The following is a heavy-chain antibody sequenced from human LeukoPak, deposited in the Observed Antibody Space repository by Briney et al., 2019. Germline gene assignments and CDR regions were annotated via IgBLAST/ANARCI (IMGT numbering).Heavy chain of an antibody. J-gene: IGHJ6*03. CDR2: IYSGGST. Sequence: PGGSLRLSCAASGFTVSSNYMSWVRQAPGKGLEWVSVIYSGGSTYYADSVKGRFTISRDNSKNTLYLQMNSLRAEDTAVYYCARDLYYGSGDYYYYYYMDVWGKGPTVTVSS. V-gene: IGHV3-66*02. D-gene: IGHD3-10*01. CDR1: GFTVSSNY. CDR3: ARDLYYGSGDYYYYYYMDV.